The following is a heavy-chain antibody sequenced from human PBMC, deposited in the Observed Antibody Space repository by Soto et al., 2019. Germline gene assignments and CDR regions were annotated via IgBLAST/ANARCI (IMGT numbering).Heavy chain of an antibody. J-gene: IGHJ4*02. CDR2: ISFDGSNK. D-gene: IGHD6-13*01. Sequence: QVQLVESGGGVVQPRTSLRLSCAASGFSFSDHGMHWVRQAPGKGLEWVTVISFDGSNKYYTGSVKGRFSISRDNSKNSVYLIMYSLRVEDTAVYYCANAGYLGYASIKAYWGQGTLVTVSS. V-gene: IGHV3-30*18. CDR1: GFSFSDHG. CDR3: ANAGYLGYASIKAY.